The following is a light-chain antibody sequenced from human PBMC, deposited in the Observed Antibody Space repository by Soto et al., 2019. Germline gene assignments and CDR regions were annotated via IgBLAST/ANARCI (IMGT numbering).Light chain of an antibody. J-gene: IGKJ1*01. Sequence: DIHMTQSPSSLSAFVGDRVTITCRASQSITNSLNWYQQKPGKAPKLLIYAASSLQSGVPSRFSGSGSGTDYSLSISNLQPEDFATYYCQQSYSSPRTFGQGTKVEIK. V-gene: IGKV1-39*01. CDR1: QSITNS. CDR2: AAS. CDR3: QQSYSSPRT.